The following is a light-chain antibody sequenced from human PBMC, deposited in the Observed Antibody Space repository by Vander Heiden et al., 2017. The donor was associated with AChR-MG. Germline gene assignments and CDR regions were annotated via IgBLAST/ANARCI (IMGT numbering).Light chain of an antibody. V-gene: IGKV1-39*01. CDR2: GAS. CDR3: QQGYSTPRT. J-gene: IGKJ2*01. CDR1: QSISSY. Sequence: DIQMTQSPSSLSASVGDRVTITCRASQSISSYLKWYQQKPGKAPKLLIYGASSLQSGVPARFSGSGSGTDFTLTISSLQAEDLATYYCQQGYSTPRTFGQGTKLEIK.